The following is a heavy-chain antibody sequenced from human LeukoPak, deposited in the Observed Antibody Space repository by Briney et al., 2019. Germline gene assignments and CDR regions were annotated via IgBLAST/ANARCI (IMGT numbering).Heavy chain of an antibody. CDR1: GGSFSGYY. D-gene: IGHD3-9*01. J-gene: IGHJ1*01. CDR3: ARGGYDILTGYKYFQH. Sequence: PSETLSLTCAVYGGSFSGYYWRWIRQPPGKGVEWVGEINHSGSTNYNPSLKSRVTISVDTSKNQFSLKLSSVTAADTAVYYCARGGYDILTGYKYFQHWGQGTLVTVSS. CDR2: INHSGST. V-gene: IGHV4-34*01.